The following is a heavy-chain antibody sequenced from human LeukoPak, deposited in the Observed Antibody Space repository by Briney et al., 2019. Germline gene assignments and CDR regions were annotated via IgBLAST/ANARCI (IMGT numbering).Heavy chain of an antibody. V-gene: IGHV3-7*01. J-gene: IGHJ4*02. D-gene: IGHD3-10*01. CDR3: TRVSLLDSPDY. Sequence: SGGSLRLSCAASGFTFSSSWMNWVRQAPGKGLEWVANIKEDGSEKYYVDSVKGRFTISRDNAKKSLYLQMNSLRAEDTAVYYCTRVSLLDSPDYWGRGTLVTVSS. CDR1: GFTFSSSW. CDR2: IKEDGSEK.